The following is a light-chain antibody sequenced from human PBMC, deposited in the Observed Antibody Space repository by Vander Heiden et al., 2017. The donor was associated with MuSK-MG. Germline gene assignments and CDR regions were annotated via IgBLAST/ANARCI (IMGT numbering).Light chain of an antibody. Sequence: DIQLTQSPSSLSASVGDRVTITCRASQTIFNYLNWYQQSPGKAPKLLIYSASTLQSGTPPRFSGSGSGTDFTLVISSLQPEDFATCYCQQGYTTPLTFGGGTKIETK. J-gene: IGKJ4*01. CDR3: QQGYTTPLT. CDR2: SAS. CDR1: QTIFNY. V-gene: IGKV1-39*01.